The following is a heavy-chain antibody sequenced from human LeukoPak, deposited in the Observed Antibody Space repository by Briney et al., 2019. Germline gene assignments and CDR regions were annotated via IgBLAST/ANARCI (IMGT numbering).Heavy chain of an antibody. CDR1: GFTFSSYG. Sequence: GGSLRLSCAASGFTFSSYGMHWVRQAPGKGLEWVAVISYDGSNKYYAGSVKGRFTISRDNSKNTLYLQMNSLRAEDTAVYYCAKAYGYGDYFDYWGQGTLVTVCS. J-gene: IGHJ4*02. V-gene: IGHV3-30*18. CDR3: AKAYGYGDYFDY. D-gene: IGHD4/OR15-4a*01. CDR2: ISYDGSNK.